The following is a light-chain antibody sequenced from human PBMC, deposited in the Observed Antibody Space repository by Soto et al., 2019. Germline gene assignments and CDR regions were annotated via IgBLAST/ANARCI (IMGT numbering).Light chain of an antibody. CDR2: GAS. CDR3: QLFGRSVT. J-gene: IGKJ3*01. Sequence: ETVMTQSPATLSVSPGERATLSCRASQSVNSNLAWYQQESGQPPRLLVFGASTRATGVPAWFSGSGSGTEFTLTISRLEPEDWAVYYCQLFGRSVTFGPGTKVDVK. CDR1: QSVNSN. V-gene: IGKV3-15*01.